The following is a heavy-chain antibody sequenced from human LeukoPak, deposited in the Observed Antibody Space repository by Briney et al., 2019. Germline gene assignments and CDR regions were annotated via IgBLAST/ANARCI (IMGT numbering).Heavy chain of an antibody. CDR2: INPSSGGA. CDR3: AGGYSSSWRDLFDY. D-gene: IGHD6-13*01. Sequence: ASVKVSCKASGYTFTSYYMHWVRQAPGQGLEWMGIINPSSGGATYAQKFQDRVTMTRDTSTSTVYLELSSLRSEDTAVYYCAGGYSSSWRDLFDYWGQGTLVTVSS. V-gene: IGHV1-46*01. J-gene: IGHJ4*02. CDR1: GYTFTSYY.